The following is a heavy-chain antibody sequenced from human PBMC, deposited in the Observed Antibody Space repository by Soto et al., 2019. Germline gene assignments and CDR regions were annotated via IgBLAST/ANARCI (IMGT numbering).Heavy chain of an antibody. Sequence: QVQLVQSGAEVTKPGASVKVSCKASGYTFTSYYIHWVRQAPGQGLEWVGLINPSGGRTTYAPKFQGRDTMTRGTSTSTVYMELNSLRSEDTAGYFCAGDAQIAHGYSVYHAYWGQGTLVTVSS. CDR1: GYTFTSYY. CDR3: AGDAQIAHGYSVYHAY. CDR2: INPSGGRT. V-gene: IGHV1-46*01. D-gene: IGHD5-12*01. J-gene: IGHJ4*02.